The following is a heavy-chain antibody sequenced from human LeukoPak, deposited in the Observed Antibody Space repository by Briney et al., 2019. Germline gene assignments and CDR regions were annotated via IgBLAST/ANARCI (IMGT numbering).Heavy chain of an antibody. J-gene: IGHJ4*02. CDR2: INPNSGGT. D-gene: IGHD3-22*01. CDR1: GYTFTGYY. V-gene: IGHV1-2*02. Sequence: ASVKVSCKASGYTFTGYYMHWVRQAPGQGLEWMGWINPNSGGTNYAQKFQGRVTMTRDTSISTPYMELSRLRSDDTAVYYCARVHYDSSGYDENDYWGQGTLVTVSS. CDR3: ARVHYDSSGYDENDY.